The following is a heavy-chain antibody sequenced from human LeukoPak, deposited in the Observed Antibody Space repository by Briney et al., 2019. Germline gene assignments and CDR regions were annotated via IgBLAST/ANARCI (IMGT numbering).Heavy chain of an antibody. J-gene: IGHJ4*02. CDR2: VSDDGRHN. CDR1: GFTFSSYA. Sequence: GGSLRLSCAASGFTFSSYAMNWVRQAPGKGLEWVAVVSDDGRHNYYADSVKGRFTISRDNSKSTLYLQMNSLRDDDSAAYFCARVYLERLTAGYFDHWGQGTQVTVSP. D-gene: IGHD2-8*01. V-gene: IGHV3-30*04. CDR3: ARVYLERLTAGYFDH.